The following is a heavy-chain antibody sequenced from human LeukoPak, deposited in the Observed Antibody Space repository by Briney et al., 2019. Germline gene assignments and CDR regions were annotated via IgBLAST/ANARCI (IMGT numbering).Heavy chain of an antibody. V-gene: IGHV4-31*03. CDR1: GGSISSGGYY. D-gene: IGHD5-24*01. CDR2: IYYSGST. Sequence: PSETLSLTYTVSGGSISSGGYYWSWIRQHPGKGLEWIGYIYYSGSTYYNPSLKSRVTISVDTSKNQFSLKLSSVTAADTAVYYCARAMATSFDYWGQGTLVTVSS. CDR3: ARAMATSFDY. J-gene: IGHJ4*02.